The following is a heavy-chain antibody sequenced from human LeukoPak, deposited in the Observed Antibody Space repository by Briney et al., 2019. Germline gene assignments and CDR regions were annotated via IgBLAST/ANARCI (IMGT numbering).Heavy chain of an antibody. D-gene: IGHD2-2*01. CDR3: ARSLRGPKPARSP. J-gene: IGHJ3*01. V-gene: IGHV4-34*01. Sequence: SETLSLTCAVYGGSFSGYYWSWIRQPPGKGLEWIGEINHSGSTNYNPSLKSRVTISVDTSKDQFSLKLSSVTAADTAVYYCARSLRGPKPARSPWGQGTMVTVSS. CDR2: INHSGST. CDR1: GGSFSGYY.